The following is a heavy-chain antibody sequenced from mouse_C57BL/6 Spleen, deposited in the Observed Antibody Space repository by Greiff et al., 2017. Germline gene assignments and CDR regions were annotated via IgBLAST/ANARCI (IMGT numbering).Heavy chain of an antibody. CDR1: GYSFTDYN. D-gene: IGHD1-1*01. Sequence: EVKLMESGPELVKPGASVKISCKASGYSFTDYNMNWVKQSNGKSLEWIGVINPNYGTTSYNQKFKGKATLTVDQSSSTAYMQLNSLTSEDSAVYYCANGPTVVEGDWFAYWGQGTLVTVSA. CDR2: INPNYGTT. CDR3: ANGPTVVEGDWFAY. J-gene: IGHJ3*01. V-gene: IGHV1-39*01.